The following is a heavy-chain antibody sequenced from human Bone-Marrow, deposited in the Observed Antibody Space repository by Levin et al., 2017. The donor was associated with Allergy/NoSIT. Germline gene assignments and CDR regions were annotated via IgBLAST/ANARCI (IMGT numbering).Heavy chain of an antibody. V-gene: IGHV3-33*01. CDR3: ARDFGPDSSSWYHPNY. Sequence: GGSLRLSCAASGFTFSSYGMHWVRQAPGKGLEWVAVIWYDGSNKYYADSVKGRFTISRDNSKNTLYLQMNSLRAEDTAVYYCARDFGPDSSSWYHPNYWGQGTLVTVSS. CDR1: GFTFSSYG. CDR2: IWYDGSNK. J-gene: IGHJ4*02. D-gene: IGHD6-13*01.